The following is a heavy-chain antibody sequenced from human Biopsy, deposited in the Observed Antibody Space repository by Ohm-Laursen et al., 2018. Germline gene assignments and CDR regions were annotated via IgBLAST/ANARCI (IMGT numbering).Heavy chain of an antibody. CDR1: GFTFGDYY. V-gene: IGHV3-11*01. Sequence: SLRLSCSASGFTFGDYYMSWIRQAPGKGLEWLSYISGSGVTKMYEDSVKGRFTVSRDNAKNSLYLEMNNLTVEDTAVYYCATDGAGSYNENWGQGTLVSVSS. D-gene: IGHD3-10*01. J-gene: IGHJ4*02. CDR3: ATDGAGSYNEN. CDR2: ISGSGVTK.